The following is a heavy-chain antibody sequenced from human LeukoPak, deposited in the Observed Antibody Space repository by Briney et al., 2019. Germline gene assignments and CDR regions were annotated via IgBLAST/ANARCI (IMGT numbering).Heavy chain of an antibody. J-gene: IGHJ3*02. CDR1: GYRFTSYG. CDR3: ARGMGYSYGHPQGAFDI. CDR2: MSAYNGKT. Sequence: ASVTVSCTASGYRFTSYGFNWVRQAPGQGLEWMGWMSAYNGKTNYAHSLQGRVTVTADTSTSTAYMELRSLRSEDTAVYYCARGMGYSYGHPQGAFDIWGQGTMVTVSS. V-gene: IGHV1-18*01. D-gene: IGHD5-18*01.